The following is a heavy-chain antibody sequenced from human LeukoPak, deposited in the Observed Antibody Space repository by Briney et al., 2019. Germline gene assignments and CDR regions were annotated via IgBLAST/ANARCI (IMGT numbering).Heavy chain of an antibody. V-gene: IGHV3-53*01. CDR2: IYSGGTA. CDR3: AEDHGYSYGPSDV. Sequence: AGGSLRLSCAASGFSFSGAYMSWVRQAPGKGLEWVSVIYSGGTAFYAGSVEGRFTISRDNSKNTLYLQMNSLRAEDTAVYYCAEDHGYSYGPSDVWGQGTTVTVSS. D-gene: IGHD5-18*01. CDR1: GFSFSGAY. J-gene: IGHJ6*02.